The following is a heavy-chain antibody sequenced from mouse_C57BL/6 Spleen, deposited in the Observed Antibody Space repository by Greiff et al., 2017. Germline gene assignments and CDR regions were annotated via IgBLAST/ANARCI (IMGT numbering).Heavy chain of an antibody. V-gene: IGHV5-6*01. J-gene: IGHJ1*03. CDR1: GFTFSSYG. CDR3: ERQGYGSSFDV. CDR2: ISSGGSYT. Sequence: EVHLVESGGDLVKPGGSLKLSCAASGFTFSSYGMSWVRQTPDKRLEWVATISSGGSYTYYPDSVKGRFTISRDNAKNTLYLQMSSLKSEDTAMYYCERQGYGSSFDVWGTGTTGTVSS. D-gene: IGHD1-1*01.